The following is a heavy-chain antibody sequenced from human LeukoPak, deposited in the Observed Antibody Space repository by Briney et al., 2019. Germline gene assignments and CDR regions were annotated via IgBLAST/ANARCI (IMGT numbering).Heavy chain of an antibody. J-gene: IGHJ4*02. CDR2: ISAYNGNT. V-gene: IGHV1-18*01. Sequence: ASVKVSCKASGYTFTSYGISWVRQAPGQGLEWMGWISAYNGNTNYAQKLQGRVTMTTDTSTSTAYMELRSLRSDDTAVYYCARDRPQQLVPLFDYWGQGTLVTVSS. CDR3: ARDRPQQLVPLFDY. CDR1: GYTFTSYG. D-gene: IGHD6-13*01.